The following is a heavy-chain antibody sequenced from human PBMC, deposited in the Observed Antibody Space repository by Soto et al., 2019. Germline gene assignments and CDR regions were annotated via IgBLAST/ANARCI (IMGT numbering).Heavy chain of an antibody. CDR3: ASPPRATVTDNIFDF. D-gene: IGHD4-17*01. V-gene: IGHV3-23*01. CDR1: GFTLNNHA. J-gene: IGHJ4*02. Sequence: EVQLLESGGGLVQPRGSLRLSCTASGFTLNNHAMSWVRQAPGKGLEWVSVISGSDGSTYYTDSVRGRFSISRDSSKNTLYLQMSSLRAEDTAVYYCASPPRATVTDNIFDFWGPGTLVTVSS. CDR2: ISGSDGST.